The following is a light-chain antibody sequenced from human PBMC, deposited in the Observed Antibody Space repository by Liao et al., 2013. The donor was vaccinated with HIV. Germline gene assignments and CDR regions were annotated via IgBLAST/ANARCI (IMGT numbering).Light chain of an antibody. CDR3: HTWDTNSWV. CDR1: KLEDKY. CDR2: QDT. Sequence: SYDLTQPPSVSVSPGQTATISCSGDKLEDKYASWYQQRPGQSPLLVIYQDTKRPSGIPERFSGSNSGITATLTISGTQAMDEADYYCHTWDTNSWVFGGGTKLMVL. J-gene: IGLJ3*02. V-gene: IGLV3-1*01.